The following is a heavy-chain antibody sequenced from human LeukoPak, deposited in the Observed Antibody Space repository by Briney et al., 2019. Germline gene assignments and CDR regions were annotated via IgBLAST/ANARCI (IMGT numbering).Heavy chain of an antibody. J-gene: IGHJ4*02. Sequence: AETLSLTCTVSGVSISSYYWSWIRQPAGKGLEWVGRIYTSGSTNYNPSLKRGVTMSVDTSKNQFSLKLSSGNAAETAVYYCXXXXGLRTGYSYGYGWGQGTLVTVSS. CDR1: GVSISSYY. V-gene: IGHV4-4*07. CDR3: XXXXGLRTGYSYGYG. D-gene: IGHD5-18*01. CDR2: IYTSGST.